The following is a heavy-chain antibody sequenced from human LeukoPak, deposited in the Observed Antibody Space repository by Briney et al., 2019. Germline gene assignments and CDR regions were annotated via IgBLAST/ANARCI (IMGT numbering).Heavy chain of an antibody. J-gene: IGHJ4*02. CDR2: IKQEGSEK. V-gene: IGHV3-7*03. CDR1: GFTFSSYW. CDR3: ARASSDYDILTGQYYFDY. D-gene: IGHD3-9*01. Sequence: PGGSLRLSCAASGFTFSSYWMSWVRQAPGKGREWVANIKQEGSEKYYVDSVKRRFTISRDQAQNSLYLQMNSLRAEDTAVYYCARASSDYDILTGQYYFDYWGQGTLVTVSS.